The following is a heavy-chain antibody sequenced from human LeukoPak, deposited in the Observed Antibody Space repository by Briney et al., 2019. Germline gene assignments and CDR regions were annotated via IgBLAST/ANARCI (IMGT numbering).Heavy chain of an antibody. CDR2: IYSSGST. CDR3: ARSDGYGLVGI. CDR1: GASINSGSNY. J-gene: IGHJ3*02. V-gene: IGHV4-39*07. D-gene: IGHD5-18*01. Sequence: SETLSLTCRVSGASINSGSNYWGWIRQPPGKTLEWIGSIYSSGSTYYNPSLKSRVIIMIATPKNHFSLTLSSVTAADTAVYYCARSDGYGLVGIWGQGTMVTVSS.